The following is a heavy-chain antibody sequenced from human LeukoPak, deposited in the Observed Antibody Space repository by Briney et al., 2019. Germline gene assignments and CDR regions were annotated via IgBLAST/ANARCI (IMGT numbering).Heavy chain of an antibody. Sequence: GASVKVSCKASGYTFTYHYIHWVRQAPGQGLERMGWINPNSGGTNYAQKFQGRVTMTRDTSISTAYMELSRLRSDDTAVYYCARGLEYQLLTFDYWGQGTLVTVSS. V-gene: IGHV1-2*02. J-gene: IGHJ4*02. CDR2: INPNSGGT. CDR3: ARGLEYQLLTFDY. CDR1: GYTFTYHY. D-gene: IGHD2-2*01.